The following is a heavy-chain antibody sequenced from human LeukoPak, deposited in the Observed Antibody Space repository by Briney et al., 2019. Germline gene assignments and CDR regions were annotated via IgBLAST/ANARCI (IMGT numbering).Heavy chain of an antibody. CDR1: GYRFTTYW. CDR3: ARRQGCSSTSCPPDS. V-gene: IGHV5-51*01. CDR2: IYPGDSDT. Sequence: GESLKISFRGSGYRFTTYWIGWVRPMPRKGLEWTGIIYPGDSDTRYSPSFQGQVTMSADKSINTAYLQWSSLKASDTAMYYCARRQGCSSTSCPPDSWGQGTLVTVSS. J-gene: IGHJ4*02. D-gene: IGHD2-2*01.